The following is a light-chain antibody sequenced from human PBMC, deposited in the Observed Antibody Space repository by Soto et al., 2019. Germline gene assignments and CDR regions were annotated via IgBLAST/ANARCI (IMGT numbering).Light chain of an antibody. V-gene: IGKV1-5*03. Sequence: DIQMTQSPSTLSPSVGDRVTITCRASQSISSWLAWYQQKPGKAPKLLIYKASSLESGVPSRFSGSGSGTEFTLTISSLQPDYFATYYCQQYNSYWTFGQGTKVEIK. CDR1: QSISSW. J-gene: IGKJ1*01. CDR3: QQYNSYWT. CDR2: KAS.